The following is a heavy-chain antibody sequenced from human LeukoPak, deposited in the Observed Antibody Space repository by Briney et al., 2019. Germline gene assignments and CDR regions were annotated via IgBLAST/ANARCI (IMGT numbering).Heavy chain of an antibody. D-gene: IGHD6-19*01. CDR3: ARVPVVAGPFDY. J-gene: IGHJ4*02. Sequence: ASVKVSCKASGYTFTKYGITWVRQAPGQGLEWMGRISTYNGNTNYAQKLQGRVTMTTDTSTSTAYMELRSLRSDDTAVYYCARVPVVAGPFDYWGQGTLVTVSS. V-gene: IGHV1-18*01. CDR2: ISTYNGNT. CDR1: GYTFTKYG.